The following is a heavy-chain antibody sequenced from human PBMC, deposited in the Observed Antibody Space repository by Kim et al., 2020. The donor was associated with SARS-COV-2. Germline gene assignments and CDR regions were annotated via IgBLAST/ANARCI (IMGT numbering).Heavy chain of an antibody. V-gene: IGHV1-69*01. Sequence: ANDAQKFTGRVRITGDESTSTAYMELSSLRSEDTAVYYCASRGNADAFDIWGQGTMVTVSS. CDR3: ASRGNADAFDI. CDR2: A. D-gene: IGHD2-15*01. J-gene: IGHJ3*02.